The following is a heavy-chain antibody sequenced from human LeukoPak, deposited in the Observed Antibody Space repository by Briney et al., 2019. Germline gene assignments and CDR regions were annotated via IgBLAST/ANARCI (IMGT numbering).Heavy chain of an antibody. CDR3: ARGARISSSWYSSV. CDR1: GYTFTSYD. Sequence: VASVKVSCKASGYTFTSYDINWVRQATGQGLEWMGWMNPNSGNTGYAQKFQGRLTMTTDTSTSTAYMELRSLRSDDTAVYYCARGARISSSWYSSVWGQGTLITVS. V-gene: IGHV1-8*01. J-gene: IGHJ4*02. CDR2: MNPNSGNT. D-gene: IGHD2-2*01.